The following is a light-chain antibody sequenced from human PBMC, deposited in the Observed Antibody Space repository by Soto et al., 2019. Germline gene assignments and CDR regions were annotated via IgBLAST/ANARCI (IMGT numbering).Light chain of an antibody. CDR2: GNS. CDR3: AAWDDSLNGYV. CDR1: SSNIGTTYD. V-gene: IGLV1-40*01. J-gene: IGLJ1*01. Sequence: QSVLTQPPSVSGAPGQRVTISCTGSSSNIGTTYDVHWYQQLPGTAPKYVISGNSNRPSGVPDRFSGSKSGTSASLAISGLQSEDEAAYYCAAWDDSLNGYVFGTGTKVTVL.